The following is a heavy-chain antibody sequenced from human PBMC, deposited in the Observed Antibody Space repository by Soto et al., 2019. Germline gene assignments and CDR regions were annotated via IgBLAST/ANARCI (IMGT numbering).Heavy chain of an antibody. Sequence: QVQLQQWGAGLLKPSETLSLTCAVYGGSFSGYYWSWIRQPPGKGLEWIGEINHSGSTNYNPSLKRRVTISVDTSKNQFSLKLSSVTAADTAVYYCARGAPRVRRGYYGSGSYEDYWGQGTLVTVSS. CDR2: INHSGST. D-gene: IGHD3-10*01. J-gene: IGHJ4*02. CDR3: ARGAPRVRRGYYGSGSYEDY. CDR1: GGSFSGYY. V-gene: IGHV4-34*01.